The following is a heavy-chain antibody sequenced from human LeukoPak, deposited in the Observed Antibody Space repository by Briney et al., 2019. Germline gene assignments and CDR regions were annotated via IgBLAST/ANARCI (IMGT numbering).Heavy chain of an antibody. J-gene: IGHJ3*02. CDR2: ISSSSSSYI. CDR1: GFTFSSYS. Sequence: GGSLRLSCAASGFTFSSYSLNWVRQAPGKGLEWVSSISSSSSSYIYYADSVKGRFTISRDNAKNSLSLQMNSLRAEDTAVYYCARVETLRYGSGSYYAFDIWGQGTMVTVSS. CDR3: ARVETLRYGSGSYYAFDI. D-gene: IGHD3-10*01. V-gene: IGHV3-21*01.